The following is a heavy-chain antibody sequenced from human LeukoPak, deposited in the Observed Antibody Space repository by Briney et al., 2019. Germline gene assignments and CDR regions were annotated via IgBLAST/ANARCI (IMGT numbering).Heavy chain of an antibody. CDR3: ARGVVMNRGHNWFDP. V-gene: IGHV4-39*07. D-gene: IGHD3-22*01. CDR1: GFSISSSSYY. J-gene: IGHJ5*02. CDR2: SYYSGST. Sequence: AETLTLTCTVSGFSISSSSYYWGRIPQPPGKELEWIVSSYYSGSTYYNPSLKSRVTISVDTSKHQFSLKLSSVTAADTAVYYCARGVVMNRGHNWFDPWGQGTLVTVSS.